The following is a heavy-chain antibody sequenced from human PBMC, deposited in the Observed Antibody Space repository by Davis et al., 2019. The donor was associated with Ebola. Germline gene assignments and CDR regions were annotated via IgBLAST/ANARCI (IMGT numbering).Heavy chain of an antibody. Sequence: GESLKISCAASGFTFSSYAMHWVRQAPGKGLEWVAVISYDRSNKYYADSVKGRFTISRDNSKNTLYLQMNSLRAEDTAVYYCARIGPTVTSGDAFDIWGQGTVVTVSS. CDR3: ARIGPTVTSGDAFDI. D-gene: IGHD4-17*01. CDR1: GFTFSSYA. V-gene: IGHV3-30-3*01. J-gene: IGHJ3*02. CDR2: ISYDRSNK.